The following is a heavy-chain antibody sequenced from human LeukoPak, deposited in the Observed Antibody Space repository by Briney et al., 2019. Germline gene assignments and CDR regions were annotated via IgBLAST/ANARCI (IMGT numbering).Heavy chain of an antibody. CDR3: AKDQYYDFWRTHFDY. D-gene: IGHD3-3*01. Sequence: GGSLRLSCVGSGFTFRSHAMSWVRQAPEKGLEFVSGIYENGGTTYYADSVKGRFSISRNNSKNTLYLQMDSLRGEDTAVYYCAKDQYYDFWRTHFDYWGQGTLVTVSS. CDR1: GFTFRSHA. CDR2: IYENGGTT. V-gene: IGHV3-23*01. J-gene: IGHJ4*02.